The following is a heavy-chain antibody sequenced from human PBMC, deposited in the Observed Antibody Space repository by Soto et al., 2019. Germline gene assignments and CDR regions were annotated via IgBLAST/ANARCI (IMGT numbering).Heavy chain of an antibody. Sequence: SETLSLTCTVPGGSISSYYWSWIRQLPWKGLEWIGYIYYSGSTNYNPSLKSRVTLSVDTSKNQFSLKLNSMTAADTAVYYCARHNYGSGSTYFDYWCQGTLVTVSS. CDR2: IYYSGST. CDR3: ARHNYGSGSTYFDY. V-gene: IGHV4-59*08. D-gene: IGHD3-10*01. CDR1: GGSISSYY. J-gene: IGHJ4*02.